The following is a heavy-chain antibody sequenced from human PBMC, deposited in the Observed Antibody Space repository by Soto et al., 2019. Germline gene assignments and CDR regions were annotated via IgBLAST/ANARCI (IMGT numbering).Heavy chain of an antibody. CDR3: ARNFAGHYAMDV. Sequence: QVTLKESGPVLVKPTETLTLTCTVSGFSLSNTILGVSWIRQPPGNALELLSHIFANNEKSFYTSLKNRLTISQDTSKSQVVLTMTNMDPVDTATYYFARNFAGHYAMDVWGQGTTVTVSS. CDR2: IFANNEK. V-gene: IGHV2-26*01. J-gene: IGHJ6*02. CDR1: GFSLSNTILG.